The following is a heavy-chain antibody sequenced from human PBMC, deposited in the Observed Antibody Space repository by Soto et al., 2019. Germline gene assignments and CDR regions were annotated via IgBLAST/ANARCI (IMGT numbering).Heavy chain of an antibody. J-gene: IGHJ4*02. V-gene: IGHV1-69*13. CDR2: IMPIFGSA. D-gene: IGHD3-22*01. CDR1: GVTFSTNT. Sequence: SVKVSCKASGVTFSTNTISWVRQAPGQGLEWMGGIMPIFGSANYAQKFQGRVTITADEYTRTVYMELSRLRSEDTAVYYCARQFDSDTSGYYYAYWGQGTLVTVSS. CDR3: ARQFDSDTSGYYYAY.